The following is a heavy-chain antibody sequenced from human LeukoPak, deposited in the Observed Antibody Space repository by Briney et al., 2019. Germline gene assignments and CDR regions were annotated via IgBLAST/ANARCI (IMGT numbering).Heavy chain of an antibody. D-gene: IGHD3-16*01. Sequence: GGSLRLSCVASGFGFSYYDMNWVRQTPGKGLEWVSTISGTDDSTYYADSVKGRFTISRDNAKNSLYLQMSNLRAEDTAVYFCARGGGLDVWGQGATVTVSS. J-gene: IGHJ6*02. CDR1: GFGFSYYD. V-gene: IGHV3-23*01. CDR2: ISGTDDST. CDR3: ARGGGLDV.